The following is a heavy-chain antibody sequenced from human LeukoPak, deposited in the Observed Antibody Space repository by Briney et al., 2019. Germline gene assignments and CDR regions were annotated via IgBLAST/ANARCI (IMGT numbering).Heavy chain of an antibody. V-gene: IGHV3-7*03. J-gene: IGHJ4*02. CDR3: ARSLPYGTTWYGRSDF. CDR1: GFPFNAYW. D-gene: IGHD6-13*01. Sequence: GGSLRLSCAASGFPFNAYWMTWVRQAPGKGLEWVANIRQDGDTKYYVDSVKGRFTVSRDNAMNSLYLQMNSLRAEDTAIYYCARSLPYGTTWYGRSDFWGQGTLVTVSS. CDR2: IRQDGDTK.